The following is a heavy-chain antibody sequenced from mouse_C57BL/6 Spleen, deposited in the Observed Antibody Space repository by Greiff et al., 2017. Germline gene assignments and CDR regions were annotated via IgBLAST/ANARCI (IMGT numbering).Heavy chain of an antibody. Sequence: VQLQESGAELVRPGASVTLSCKASGYTFTDYEMHWVKQTPVHGLEWIGAIDPETGGTAYNQKFKGKAILTADKSSSTAYMELRSLTSEDSAVHYCTRDDYDGDWGQGTGLAVCS. D-gene: IGHD2-4*01. CDR3: TRDDYDGD. V-gene: IGHV1-15*01. J-gene: IGHJ2*03. CDR2: IDPETGGT. CDR1: GYTFTDYE.